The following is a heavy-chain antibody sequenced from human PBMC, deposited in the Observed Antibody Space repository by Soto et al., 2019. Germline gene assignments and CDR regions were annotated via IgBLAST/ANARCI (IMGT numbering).Heavy chain of an antibody. CDR2: IIPIFGTA. V-gene: IGHV1-69*01. CDR1: GGTFSSYA. CDR3: AARAYYDSSGYYASGGYDY. Sequence: QVQLVQSGAEVKKPGSSVKVSCKASGGTFSSYAISWVRQAPGQGLEWMGGIIPIFGTANYAQKFQGRVTITADESTSTAYMELSSLRSEDTAVYYCAARAYYDSSGYYASGGYDYWGLGTLVTVSS. D-gene: IGHD3-22*01. J-gene: IGHJ4*02.